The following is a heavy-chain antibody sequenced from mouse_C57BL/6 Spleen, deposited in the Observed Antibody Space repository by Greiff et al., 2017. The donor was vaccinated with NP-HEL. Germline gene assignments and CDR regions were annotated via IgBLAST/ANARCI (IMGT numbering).Heavy chain of an antibody. D-gene: IGHD1-1*01. V-gene: IGHV1-22*01. CDR1: GYTFTDYN. CDR2: INPNNGGT. J-gene: IGHJ2*01. Sequence: VQLQQSGPELVKPGASVKMSCKASGYTFTDYNMHWVKQSHGKSLEWIGYINPNNGGTSYNQKFKGKATLTVNKSSSQAYMELRSLTSEDSAVYYCAREKDYGSSYGDYWGQGTTLTVSS. CDR3: AREKDYGSSYGDY.